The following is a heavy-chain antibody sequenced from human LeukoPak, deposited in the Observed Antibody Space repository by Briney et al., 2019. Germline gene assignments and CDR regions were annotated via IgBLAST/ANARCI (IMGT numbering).Heavy chain of an antibody. Sequence: GGSLRLSCAASVFTFSSYAMSWVPDAPGKGLWSGSPICGSGGRTYYADSVKGRFTISRDNSKITLHLQMNSLRAEDTAVYYCAKVDKEKLQYYYDSSGSQGMDVWGQGTTVTASS. CDR3: AKVDKEKLQYYYDSSGSQGMDV. CDR2: ICGSGGRT. J-gene: IGHJ6*02. D-gene: IGHD3-22*01. V-gene: IGHV3-23*01. CDR1: VFTFSSYA.